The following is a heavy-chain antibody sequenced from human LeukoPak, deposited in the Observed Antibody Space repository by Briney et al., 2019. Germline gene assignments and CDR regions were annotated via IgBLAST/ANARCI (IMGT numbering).Heavy chain of an antibody. J-gene: IGHJ4*02. V-gene: IGHV1-2*02. D-gene: IGHD6-13*01. Sequence: GASVKVSCKASGYTFTGYYMHWVRQAPGQGLEWMGWINPNSGGTNYTQKFQGRVTMTRDTSISTAYMELSRLRSDGTAVYYCAREHPPSFSRQQLPLEVDYWGQGTLVTVSS. CDR2: INPNSGGT. CDR1: GYTFTGYY. CDR3: AREHPPSFSRQQLPLEVDY.